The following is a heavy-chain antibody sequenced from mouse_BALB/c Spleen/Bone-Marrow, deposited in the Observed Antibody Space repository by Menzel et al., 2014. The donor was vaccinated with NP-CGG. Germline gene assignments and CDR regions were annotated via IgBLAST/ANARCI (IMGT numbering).Heavy chain of an antibody. Sequence: QVQLQQSGAELVKPGASVKLSCKASGYTFTSYWLNWVKQRPGQGLEWIGNIYPSDSYTNYNQKFKDKATLTVDKSSSAAYMQPSSPTSEDSAVDYCTREGYYGSSYVDYWGQGTTLTVSS. D-gene: IGHD1-1*01. CDR3: TREGYYGSSYVDY. V-gene: IGHV1-69*02. CDR1: GYTFTSYW. J-gene: IGHJ2*01. CDR2: IYPSDSYT.